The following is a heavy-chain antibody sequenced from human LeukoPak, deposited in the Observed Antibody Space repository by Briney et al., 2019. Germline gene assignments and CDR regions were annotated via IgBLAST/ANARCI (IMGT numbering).Heavy chain of an antibody. V-gene: IGHV3-20*01. CDR3: ARGYNYYMDV. CDR2: INWNGGST. Sequence: GGSLSLSCAASGFTSDDYGMSWVRQAPGKGLEWVSGINWNGGSTGYTDSVKGRFTISSDNAKNSLHLQMNSLRVEDTALYDCARGYNYYMDVWGKGTTVTVSS. CDR1: GFTSDDYG. J-gene: IGHJ6*03. D-gene: IGHD5-12*01.